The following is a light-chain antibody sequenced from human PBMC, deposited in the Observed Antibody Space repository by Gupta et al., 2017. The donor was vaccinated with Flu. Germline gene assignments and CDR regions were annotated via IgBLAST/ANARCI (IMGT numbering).Light chain of an antibody. V-gene: IGLV2-14*01. CDR2: DVS. Sequence: QSALTQPASVSGSPGQSITISCTGTSSDVGGSNYVSWYQQHPGKAPKLMIYDVSNRPSGVSSRFSGSKSGNTASLTISGLEAEDESDYYCSSYTSTNTFYVFGTGTKVTVL. J-gene: IGLJ1*01. CDR1: SSDVGGSNY. CDR3: SSYTSTNTFYV.